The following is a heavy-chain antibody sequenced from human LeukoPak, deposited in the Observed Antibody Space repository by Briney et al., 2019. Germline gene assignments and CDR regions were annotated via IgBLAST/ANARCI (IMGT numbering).Heavy chain of an antibody. Sequence: GESLQISCKGSGYSFTSYWIGWVRQMPGKGLEWMGIIYPGDSDTRYSPSFQGQVTISADKSISTAYLQWSSLKASDTAMYYCARREYYYDSSGYPYPAHLNYWGQGTLVTVSS. CDR3: ARREYYYDSSGYPYPAHLNY. CDR2: IYPGDSDT. CDR1: GYSFTSYW. J-gene: IGHJ4*02. V-gene: IGHV5-51*01. D-gene: IGHD3-22*01.